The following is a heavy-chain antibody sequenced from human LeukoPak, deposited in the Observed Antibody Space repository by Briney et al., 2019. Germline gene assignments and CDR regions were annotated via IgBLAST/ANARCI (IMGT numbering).Heavy chain of an antibody. Sequence: GASVKASCKASGGTFSSYAISWVRQAPGQGLEWMGGIIPIFGTANYAQKFQGRVTITTDESTSTAYMELSSLRSEDTAVYYCARGDSYGYRYWGQGTLVTVSS. D-gene: IGHD5-18*01. CDR2: IIPIFGTA. CDR3: ARGDSYGYRY. V-gene: IGHV1-69*05. CDR1: GGTFSSYA. J-gene: IGHJ4*02.